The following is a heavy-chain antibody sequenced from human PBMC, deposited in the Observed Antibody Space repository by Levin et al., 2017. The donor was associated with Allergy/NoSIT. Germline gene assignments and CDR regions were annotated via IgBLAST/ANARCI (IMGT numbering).Heavy chain of an antibody. CDR2: ISGSGGST. J-gene: IGHJ4*02. V-gene: IGHV3-23*01. Sequence: GESLKISCAASGFTFSSYAMSWVRQAPGKGLEWVSAISGSGGSTYYADSVKGRFTISRDNSKNTLYLQMNSLRAEDTAVYYCAKVVGSGSYYRRPQFDYWGQGTLVTVSS. CDR1: GFTFSSYA. CDR3: AKVVGSGSYYRRPQFDY. D-gene: IGHD3-10*01.